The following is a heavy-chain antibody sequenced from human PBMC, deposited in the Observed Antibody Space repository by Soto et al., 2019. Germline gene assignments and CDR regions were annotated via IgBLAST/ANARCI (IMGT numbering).Heavy chain of an antibody. CDR3: ARWPQPRYTADPCAVDV. CDR1: GGTFSSSG. J-gene: IGHJ6*02. Sequence: QVHLVQSGTEVKKPGSSVKVSCKASGGTFSSSGFSWVRQAPGQGLEWMGMIVPSLDTTNYAQKFQARVTITADEVTSTAYMELRSLRSEDTAVYYCARWPQPRYTADPCAVDVWGQWTRVIVSS. D-gene: IGHD3-16*02. CDR2: IVPSLDTT. V-gene: IGHV1-69*11.